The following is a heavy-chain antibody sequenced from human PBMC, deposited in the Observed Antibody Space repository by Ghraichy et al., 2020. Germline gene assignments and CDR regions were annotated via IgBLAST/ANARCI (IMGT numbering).Heavy chain of an antibody. V-gene: IGHV1-2*04. Sequence: ASVKVSCKASGYTFTGYYMHWVRQAPGQGLEWMGWINPNSGGTNYAQKFQGWVTMTRDTSISTAYMELSRLRSDDTAVYYCARRPASGSYYGRGAFDIWGQGTMVTVSS. J-gene: IGHJ3*02. CDR3: ARRPASGSYYGRGAFDI. D-gene: IGHD1-26*01. CDR2: INPNSGGT. CDR1: GYTFTGYY.